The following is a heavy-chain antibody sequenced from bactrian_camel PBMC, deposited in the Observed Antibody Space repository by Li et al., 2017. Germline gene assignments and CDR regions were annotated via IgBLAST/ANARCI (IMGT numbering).Heavy chain of an antibody. CDR2: ICRNDGST. CDR3: AADRLRFNLGSGYRF. V-gene: IGHV3-3*01. J-gene: IGHJ4*01. D-gene: IGHD1*01. CDR1: GRTYNDHC. Sequence: HVQLVESGGNSVQAGGSLRLSCVASGRTYNDHCLAWFRQTPGKDREAVASICRNDGSTEYADSVKGRFTISEEMDQDKERSGKNMMFMQMDSLRPEDTAVYYCAADRLRFNLGSGYRFWGQGTQVTVS.